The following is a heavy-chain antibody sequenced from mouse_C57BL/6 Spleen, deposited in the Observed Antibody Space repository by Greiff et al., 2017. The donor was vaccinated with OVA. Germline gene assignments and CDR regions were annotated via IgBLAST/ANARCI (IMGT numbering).Heavy chain of an antibody. Sequence: QVQLQQSGAELVKPGASVKISCKASGYAFSSYWMNWVKQRPGKGLEWIGQIYPGDGDTNYNGKFKGKATLTADKSSSTAYMQLSSLTSEDSAVYFCARLTAQATSFDYWGQGTTLTVSS. CDR3: ARLTAQATSFDY. D-gene: IGHD3-2*02. CDR2: IYPGDGDT. CDR1: GYAFSSYW. J-gene: IGHJ2*01. V-gene: IGHV1-80*01.